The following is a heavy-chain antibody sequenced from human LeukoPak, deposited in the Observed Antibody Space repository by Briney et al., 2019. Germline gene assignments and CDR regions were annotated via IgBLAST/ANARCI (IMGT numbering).Heavy chain of an antibody. Sequence: GGSLRLSCAASGFTFSSYAMSWVRQAPGKGLDWVSDISGSGGSTFYADSMKGRFTISRDNSKNTLFLQMNSLRADDTAVYYCAKEPRYSDSSGYYVDYWGQGTLVTVSS. V-gene: IGHV3-23*01. CDR1: GFTFSSYA. J-gene: IGHJ4*02. CDR3: AKEPRYSDSSGYYVDY. CDR2: ISGSGGST. D-gene: IGHD3-22*01.